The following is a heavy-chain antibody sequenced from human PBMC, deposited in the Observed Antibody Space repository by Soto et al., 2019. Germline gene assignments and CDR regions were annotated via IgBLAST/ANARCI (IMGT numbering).Heavy chain of an antibody. V-gene: IGHV5-10-1*01. CDR2: IDPGHTYA. CDR3: ARIYSTTTTSDTGFDP. D-gene: IGHD1-26*01. J-gene: IGHJ5*02. CDR1: GYTFTTFW. Sequence: PGEPLKICCPGFGYTFTTFWISWVRQMPGKGLAWMGRIDPGHTYATYSPAFQGHVTISADKDTSAAYLQWSSLKASDTAMCFRARIYSTTTTSDTGFDPWAQLTLVTV.